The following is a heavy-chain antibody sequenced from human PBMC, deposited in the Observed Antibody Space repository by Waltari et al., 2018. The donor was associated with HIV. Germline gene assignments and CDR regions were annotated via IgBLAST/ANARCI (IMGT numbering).Heavy chain of an antibody. CDR2: ISSNGITA. Sequence: EVRLFESGGVLVQPGGSLRLSCAASGFAFSNYSISWVRQAPGKGLQWVSTISSNGITAYHADSVKGRFTISRDNSKNTLSLQMKSLRVEDTALYFCAKDLWDLTVIRGAFWFDPWGQGTLVTVSS. CDR3: AKDLWDLTVIRGAFWFDP. D-gene: IGHD1-20*01. J-gene: IGHJ5*02. V-gene: IGHV3-23*01. CDR1: GFAFSNYS.